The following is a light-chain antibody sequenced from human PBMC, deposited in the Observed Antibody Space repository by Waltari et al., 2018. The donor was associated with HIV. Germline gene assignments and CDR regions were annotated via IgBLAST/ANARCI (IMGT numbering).Light chain of an antibody. V-gene: IGLV2-14*01. J-gene: IGLJ1*01. Sequence: QSALTQPASVSGSPGQSITISCTGTSSDVGGYNYVSWYQQHPGKSPNLMIYEVSNRPSGVSNRFSCAKSGNTASLTISGLQAEDEADYYCSSYTSSSTYVFGTGTKVTVL. CDR1: SSDVGGYNY. CDR2: EVS. CDR3: SSYTSSSTYV.